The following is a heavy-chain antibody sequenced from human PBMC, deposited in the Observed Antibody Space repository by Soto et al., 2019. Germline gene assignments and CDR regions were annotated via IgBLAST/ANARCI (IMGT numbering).Heavy chain of an antibody. CDR3: ANGYSYGRFDY. CDR1: GGTFSSYA. V-gene: IGHV1-69*13. D-gene: IGHD5-18*01. CDR2: IIPIFGTS. Sequence: ASVKVSCKASGGTFSSYAISWVRQAPGQGLEWMGGIIPIFGTSNYAQKFQGRVTITADESTSTAYMELSSLRSEDTAVYYCANGYSYGRFDYWGQGTLVTVSS. J-gene: IGHJ4*02.